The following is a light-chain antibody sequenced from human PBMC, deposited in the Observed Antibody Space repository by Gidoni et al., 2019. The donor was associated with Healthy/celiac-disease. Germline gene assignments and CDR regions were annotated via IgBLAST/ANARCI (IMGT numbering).Light chain of an antibody. CDR2: KAS. Sequence: DIQMTQSPSTLSASVGDRVTITCRASQSISSWLAWYQQKPGKAPKLLIYKASSLESGVPSRFSGSGSGTEFTLTISSLQPDDFATYYCQQYNSYSGYWTFGQGTKVEI. J-gene: IGKJ1*01. CDR1: QSISSW. V-gene: IGKV1-5*03. CDR3: QQYNSYSGYWT.